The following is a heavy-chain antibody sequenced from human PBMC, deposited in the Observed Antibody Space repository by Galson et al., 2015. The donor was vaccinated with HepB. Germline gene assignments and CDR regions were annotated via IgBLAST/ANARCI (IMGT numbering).Heavy chain of an antibody. J-gene: IGHJ6*02. CDR1: GYTFTSYG. V-gene: IGHV1-18*04. CDR3: ARDPYYGSGSDWDYDCCGMDD. D-gene: IGHD3-10*01. CDR2: NSAYNGNT. Sequence: SGYTFTSYGISCVRQAPGHGLEWIGWNSAYNGNTNYAHKVQGRVTLTTDTTTSTAYMELTSLRSDDTAVDYCARDPYYGSGSDWDYDCCGMDDWGQGTQVTVSS.